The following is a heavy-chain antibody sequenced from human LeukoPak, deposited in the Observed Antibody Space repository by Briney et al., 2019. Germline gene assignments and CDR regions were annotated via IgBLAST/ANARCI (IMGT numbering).Heavy chain of an antibody. Sequence: PSETLSLTCTVSGGSISSYYWSWIRQPPGKGLEWIGYIYYSGSTNYNPSLKSRVTISVDTSKNQFSLKLSSVTAADTAVYYCARGGYYDSSGYYYYFDYWGQGTLVTVSS. CDR3: ARGGYYDSSGYYYYFDY. J-gene: IGHJ4*02. D-gene: IGHD3-22*01. CDR2: IYYSGST. CDR1: GGSISSYY. V-gene: IGHV4-59*01.